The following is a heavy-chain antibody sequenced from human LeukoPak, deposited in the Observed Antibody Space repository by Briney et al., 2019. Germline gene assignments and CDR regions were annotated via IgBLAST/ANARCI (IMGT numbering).Heavy chain of an antibody. Sequence: GSLRLSCAASGFTFSSYSMNWVRQAPGKGLEWVSSISSSSGYIYYADSLKGRFTISRDNAKNSLYLQMNSLRAEDTAGYYCARDLLGWELHYFDYWGQGTLVTVSS. D-gene: IGHD1-26*01. V-gene: IGHV3-21*01. J-gene: IGHJ4*02. CDR1: GFTFSSYS. CDR3: ARDLLGWELHYFDY. CDR2: ISSSSGYI.